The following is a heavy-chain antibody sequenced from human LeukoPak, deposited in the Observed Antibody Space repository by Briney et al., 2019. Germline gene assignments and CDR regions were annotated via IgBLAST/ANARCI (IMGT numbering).Heavy chain of an antibody. CDR3: ARDVDYGDSPGFGY. V-gene: IGHV1-69*06. CDR1: GGTFSSYA. Sequence: SVKVSCKASGGTFSSYAISWVRQAPGQGLEWMGGIIPIFGTANYAQKFQGRVTITADKSTSTAYMELSSLRSEDTAVYYCARDVDYGDSPGFGYWGQGTLVTVSS. J-gene: IGHJ4*02. D-gene: IGHD4-17*01. CDR2: IIPIFGTA.